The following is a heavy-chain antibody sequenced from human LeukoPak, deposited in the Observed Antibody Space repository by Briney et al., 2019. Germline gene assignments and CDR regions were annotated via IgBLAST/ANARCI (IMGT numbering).Heavy chain of an antibody. CDR2: ILSTGSRT. J-gene: IGHJ4*02. Sequence: GGSLRLSCAASGFAFSGYTMSWVRQAPGKGLEWVSGILSTGSRTYYADSVKGRFTVSRDNSKNTVDLQMSSPGVEDTAIYYCAKDFKKDGKWDIDYWGQGTLVTVSS. CDR3: AKDFKKDGKWDIDY. CDR1: GFAFSGYT. V-gene: IGHV3-23*01. D-gene: IGHD1-26*01.